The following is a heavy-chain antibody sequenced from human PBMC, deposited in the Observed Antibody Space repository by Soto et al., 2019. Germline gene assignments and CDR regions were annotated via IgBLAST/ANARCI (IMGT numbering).Heavy chain of an antibody. J-gene: IGHJ6*02. V-gene: IGHV3-23*01. Sequence: EVQLLESGGGSVQPGGSLKLSCAVSGFTFSIYAMCWVRQAPGRGPEWVAGINDDGDRTYYVDSAKGRFTISRDNSKNTLYLQMNSLRAEDTAVYYCAREEWTDRRPYLYSGMDVWGQGTTVTVSS. CDR2: INDDGDRT. CDR1: GFTFSIYA. CDR3: AREEWTDRRPYLYSGMDV. D-gene: IGHD3-3*01.